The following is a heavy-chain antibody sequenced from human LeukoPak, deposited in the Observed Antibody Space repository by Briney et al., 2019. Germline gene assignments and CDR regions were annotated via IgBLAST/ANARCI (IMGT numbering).Heavy chain of an antibody. J-gene: IGHJ4*02. D-gene: IGHD2-15*01. V-gene: IGHV4-34*01. CDR1: GGSFSGYY. Sequence: SETLSLTCAVYGGSFSGYYWSWIRQPPGKGLEWIGEINHSGSTNYNPSLKSRVTISVDTSKNQFSLKLGSVTAADTAVYYCARHGGNRQFDYWGQGTLVTVSS. CDR2: INHSGST. CDR3: ARHGGNRQFDY.